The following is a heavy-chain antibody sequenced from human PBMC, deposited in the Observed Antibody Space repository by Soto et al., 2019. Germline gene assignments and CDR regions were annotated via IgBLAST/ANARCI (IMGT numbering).Heavy chain of an antibody. J-gene: IGHJ1*01. CDR3: ARLNDYGEYAEYFQH. CDR2: INHSGST. V-gene: IGHV4-34*01. Sequence: SETLSLTCAVYGGSFSGYYWSWIRQPPGKGLEWIGEINHSGSTNYNPSLKSRVTISVDTSKNQFSLKLSSVTAADTAVYYCARLNDYGEYAEYFQHWGQGTLVTVSS. CDR1: GGSFSGYY. D-gene: IGHD4-17*01.